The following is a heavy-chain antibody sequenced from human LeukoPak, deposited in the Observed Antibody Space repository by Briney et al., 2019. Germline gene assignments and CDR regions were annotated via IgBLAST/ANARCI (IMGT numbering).Heavy chain of an antibody. J-gene: IGHJ4*02. Sequence: SLRLSCAASGFTFSSYAMHWVRQAPGKGLEWVAVISYDGSNKYYADSVKGRFTISRDNSKNTLYLQMNSLRAEDTAVYYCARDLRSSGWYYFDYWGQGTLVTVSS. D-gene: IGHD6-19*01. CDR2: ISYDGSNK. V-gene: IGHV3-30-3*01. CDR1: GFTFSSYA. CDR3: ARDLRSSGWYYFDY.